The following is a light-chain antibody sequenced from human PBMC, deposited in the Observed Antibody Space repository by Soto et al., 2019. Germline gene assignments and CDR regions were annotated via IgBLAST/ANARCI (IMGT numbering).Light chain of an antibody. Sequence: DIVMTQSPDSLAVSLGERATINCKSSQSVLYVSNNRNYLAWYQKKPGQPPKLLISWASTRESGVPDRFSGSGSGTDFTLTISSLQPDDFATYYCQHYNSYSEAFGQGTKVDIK. J-gene: IGKJ1*01. CDR1: QSVLYVSNNRNY. CDR2: WAS. V-gene: IGKV4-1*01. CDR3: QHYNSYSEA.